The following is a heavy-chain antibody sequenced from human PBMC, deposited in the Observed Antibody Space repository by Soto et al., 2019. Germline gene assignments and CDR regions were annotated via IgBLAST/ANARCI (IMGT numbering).Heavy chain of an antibody. D-gene: IGHD1-20*01. CDR3: ASYNWNDDGDY. CDR2: IYYSETT. V-gene: IGHV4-61*01. J-gene: IGHJ4*02. Sequence: QVQLQESGPGLVKPSETLSLTCTVSGGSVSSGSYYWSWIRQPPGKGLEWIGYIYYSETTNYNPSLKSRVTISVDTSKNQFSLKLNSVNAADTAVYYCASYNWNDDGDYWGQGTLVTVSS. CDR1: GGSVSSGSYY.